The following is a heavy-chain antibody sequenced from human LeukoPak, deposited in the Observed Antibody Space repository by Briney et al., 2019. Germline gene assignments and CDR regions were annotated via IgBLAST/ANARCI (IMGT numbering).Heavy chain of an antibody. CDR3: ARGDDSGHYDYFDY. J-gene: IGHJ4*02. CDR2: IYTGGNT. CDR1: GFTVDSNY. V-gene: IGHV3-53*01. D-gene: IGHD3-22*01. Sequence: GGSLRLSCAASGFTVDSNYLSWVRQAPGKGLEWVSTIYTGGNTYYAASVKGRFTISRDFSKNTVFLHMNSLRAEDTAMYYCARGDDSGHYDYFDYWGQGALVTVSS.